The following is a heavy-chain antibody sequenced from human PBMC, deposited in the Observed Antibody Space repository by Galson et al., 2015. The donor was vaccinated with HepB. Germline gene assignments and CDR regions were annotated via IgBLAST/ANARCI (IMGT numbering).Heavy chain of an antibody. Sequence: SLRLSCAASGFTFSNAWMSWVRQAPGKGLEWVGRIKSKTDGGTTDYAAPVKGRFTISRDDSKNTLYLQMNSLKTEDTAVYYCTTEGYCSGGSCVVYYYGMDVWGQGTTVTVSS. CDR1: GFTFSNAW. J-gene: IGHJ6*02. CDR3: TTEGYCSGGSCVVYYYGMDV. V-gene: IGHV3-15*01. CDR2: IKSKTDGGTT. D-gene: IGHD2-15*01.